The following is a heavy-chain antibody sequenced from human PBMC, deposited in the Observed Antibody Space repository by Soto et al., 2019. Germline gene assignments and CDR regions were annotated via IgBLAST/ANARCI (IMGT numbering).Heavy chain of an antibody. D-gene: IGHD2-2*01. CDR3: ARLSGSSVPGRNYYYYSMDV. CDR1: GGSISGYY. CDR2: ISYSGTT. Sequence: SETLSLTCAVSGGSISGYYWAWIRQPPGQGLEWIGYISYSGTTNYNPSLKNRVTISMDTSKNQFSLKLSSLTAADTAVFYCARLSGSSVPGRNYYYYSMDVWGKGTTVTVSS. V-gene: IGHV4-59*01. J-gene: IGHJ6*03.